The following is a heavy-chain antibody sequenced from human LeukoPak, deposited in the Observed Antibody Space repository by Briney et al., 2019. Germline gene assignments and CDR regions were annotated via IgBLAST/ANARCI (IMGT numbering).Heavy chain of an antibody. CDR3: AKLISSATNY. J-gene: IGHJ4*02. D-gene: IGHD2-15*01. V-gene: IGHV3-23*01. CDR1: GFTFSNYA. Sequence: GGSLRLSRAASGFTFSNYAMTWVRQAPGKGLEWVSSISSSGSHTYYADSVKGRFTISRDNSKNTLYLQMNILRVEDTAVFYCAKLISSATNYWGQGTLVTVSS. CDR2: ISSSGSHT.